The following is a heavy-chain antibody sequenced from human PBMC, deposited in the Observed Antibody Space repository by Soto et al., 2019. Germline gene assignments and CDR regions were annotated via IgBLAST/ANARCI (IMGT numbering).Heavy chain of an antibody. CDR2: INPSGGST. Sequence: ASVKVSCKASGYTFTSYYMHWVRQAPGQGLEWMGIINPSGGSTSYAQKFQGRVTMTRDTSTSTVYMELSSLRSEDTAVYYCAKQYSSSWGNYYYYGMDVWGQGTTVTV. V-gene: IGHV1-46*01. CDR3: AKQYSSSWGNYYYYGMDV. CDR1: GYTFTSYY. J-gene: IGHJ6*02. D-gene: IGHD6-6*01.